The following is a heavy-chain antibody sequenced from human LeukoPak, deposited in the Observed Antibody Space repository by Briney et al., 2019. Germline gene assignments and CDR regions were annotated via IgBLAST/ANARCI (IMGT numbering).Heavy chain of an antibody. CDR1: GGSISSYY. Sequence: SETLSLTCTVSGGSISSYYWSWIRQPPGKGLEWIGYIYYSGSTNYNPSLKSRVTISVDTSKNQFSLKLSSVTAADTAVYYCARAGSSGYLMFYYYYMDVWGKGTTVTISS. J-gene: IGHJ6*03. CDR2: IYYSGST. CDR3: ARAGSSGYLMFYYYYMDV. V-gene: IGHV4-59*01. D-gene: IGHD3-22*01.